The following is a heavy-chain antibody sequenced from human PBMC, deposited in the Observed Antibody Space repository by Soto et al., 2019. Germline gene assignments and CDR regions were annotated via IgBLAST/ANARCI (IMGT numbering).Heavy chain of an antibody. CDR2: ISAYNGNT. Sequence: XSVKVSCKASGYTFTSYGISLVRQAPGQGLEWMGRISAYNGNTNYAQKLQGRVTMTTDTSTSTAYMELRSLRSDDTAVYYCAKTYCSSTSCYVGWFDPWGQGTLVTVSS. D-gene: IGHD2-2*01. CDR1: GYTFTSYG. J-gene: IGHJ5*02. CDR3: AKTYCSSTSCYVGWFDP. V-gene: IGHV1-18*01.